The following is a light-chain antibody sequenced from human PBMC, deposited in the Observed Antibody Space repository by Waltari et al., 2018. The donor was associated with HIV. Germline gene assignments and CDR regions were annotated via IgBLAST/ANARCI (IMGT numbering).Light chain of an antibody. CDR2: EVN. Sequence: QSALTQSASVSGAPGQSITISCSGTSSDVGSSNLVSWYQHHPGKAPKLMIYEVNKRRAGVSNRFTGSKSGNTASLTIPGLQAEDEADYYCCAYAGSSTSVVCGGRTKLTVL. CDR3: CAYAGSSTSVV. CDR1: SSDVGSSNL. J-gene: IGLJ2*01. V-gene: IGLV2-23*02.